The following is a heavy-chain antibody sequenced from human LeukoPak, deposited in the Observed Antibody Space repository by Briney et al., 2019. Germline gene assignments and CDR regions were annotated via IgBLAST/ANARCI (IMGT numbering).Heavy chain of an antibody. J-gene: IGHJ3*02. CDR1: GFTFSSYW. D-gene: IGHD2-2*01. CDR3: ACLSPSTPPIDVVSDI. Sequence: QPGGSLRLSCAASGFTFSSYWMSWVRQAPGKGLEWVANIKQDGSEKYYVDSVKGRFTISRGNAKNSLYLQMNSLRAEDTAVYYCACLSPSTPPIDVVSDIWGQGTMVTVSS. V-gene: IGHV3-7*01. CDR2: IKQDGSEK.